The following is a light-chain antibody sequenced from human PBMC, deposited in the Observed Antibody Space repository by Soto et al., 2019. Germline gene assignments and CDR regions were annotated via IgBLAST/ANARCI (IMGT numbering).Light chain of an antibody. Sequence: DIRMTQSPSSLSASLGDRVTITCLASQTINNYLHWYQQRPGEAPKLLIYSASNLQTGVPPRFSGSGSGTHFTLTISSLQPEDFATYYCQQSSSTPHNFGQRTK. CDR2: SAS. V-gene: IGKV1-39*01. CDR1: QTINNY. J-gene: IGKJ2*01. CDR3: QQSSSTPHN.